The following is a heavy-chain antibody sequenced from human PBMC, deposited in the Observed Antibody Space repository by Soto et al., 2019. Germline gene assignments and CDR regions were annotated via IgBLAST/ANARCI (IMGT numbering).Heavy chain of an antibody. CDR2: ISGNARST. D-gene: IGHD2-15*01. J-gene: IGHJ4*02. Sequence: PGGSLRLSCTASGFTFSSFAMSWVRQAPGKGLEWVSGISGNARSTYYADSVKGRFTISRDNSKNTLFLEMNSLRAEDTALYFCAKDLSGGTFLAYLDYWGLGTLVTVSS. CDR1: GFTFSSFA. V-gene: IGHV3-23*01. CDR3: AKDLSGGTFLAYLDY.